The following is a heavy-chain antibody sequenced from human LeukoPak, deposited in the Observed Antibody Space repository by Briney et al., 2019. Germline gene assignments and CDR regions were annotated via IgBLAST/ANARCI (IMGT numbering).Heavy chain of an antibody. Sequence: SETLSLTCTVSGGSISPYYWSWLRQPPEKGLEWIGEVNHRGTTDYSPSLKSRVTISVDTSKNQFSLKVNSVTAADTAMYYCARKRRRGYYLNSAFDVWGQGTMVTVSS. CDR3: ARKRRRGYYLNSAFDV. CDR2: VNHRGTT. D-gene: IGHD3-3*01. V-gene: IGHV4-34*01. CDR1: GGSISPYY. J-gene: IGHJ3*01.